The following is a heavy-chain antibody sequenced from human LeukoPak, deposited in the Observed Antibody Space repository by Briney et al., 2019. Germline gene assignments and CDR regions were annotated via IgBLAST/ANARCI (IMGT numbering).Heavy chain of an antibody. CDR2: ISGDGSST. CDR3: ARPSVGFDP. V-gene: IGHV3-74*01. CDR1: GFTFSSYW. Sequence: GGSLRLSCAASGFTFSSYWMHWARQAPGKGLVWLSRISGDGSSTSYADSVKGRFTISRDNAKNTLYLQMNSLRAEDTAMYYCARPSVGFDPWGQGTLVTVSS. J-gene: IGHJ5*02.